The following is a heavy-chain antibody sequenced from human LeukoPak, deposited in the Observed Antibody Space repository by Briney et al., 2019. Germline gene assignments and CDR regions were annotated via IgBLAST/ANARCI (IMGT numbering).Heavy chain of an antibody. D-gene: IGHD6-13*01. CDR3: ASIAAADKRNWFDP. CDR2: INHSGGT. Sequence: PSETLSLTCAVYGGSFSGYYWSWIRQPPGKGLEWIGEINHSGGTNYNPSLKSRVTISVDTSKNQFSLKLSSVTAADTAVYYCASIAAADKRNWFDPWGQGTLVTVSS. J-gene: IGHJ5*02. CDR1: GGSFSGYY. V-gene: IGHV4-34*01.